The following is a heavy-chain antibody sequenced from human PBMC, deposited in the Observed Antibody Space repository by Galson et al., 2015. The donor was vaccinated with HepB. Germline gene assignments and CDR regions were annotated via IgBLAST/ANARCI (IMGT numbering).Heavy chain of an antibody. CDR2: IIPILGIA. CDR3: ARGGPQGLLKNDAFDI. D-gene: IGHD3/OR15-3a*01. CDR1: GGTFNSYT. Sequence: SVKVSCKASGGTFNSYTISWVRQAPGQGLEWMGRIIPILGIANFAQKFQGRVTITADKSTGTAYMELSSLRSEDTAVYYCARGGPQGLLKNDAFDIWGQGTMVTVSS. J-gene: IGHJ3*02. V-gene: IGHV1-69*02.